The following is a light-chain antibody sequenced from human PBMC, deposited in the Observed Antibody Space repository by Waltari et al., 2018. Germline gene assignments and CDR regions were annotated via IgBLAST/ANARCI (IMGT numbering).Light chain of an antibody. Sequence: QSVMTQPPSASGTPGQRVTIPCSGSNSNIGTNHVYWYQQLPGAAPKLLIYRNNQRPSGVPDRFSVSKSGTSASLAISGLRSEDEGDYYCGGWDDSLNGWVFGGGTKLTVL. V-gene: IGLV1-47*01. J-gene: IGLJ3*02. CDR2: RNN. CDR3: GGWDDSLNGWV. CDR1: NSNIGTNH.